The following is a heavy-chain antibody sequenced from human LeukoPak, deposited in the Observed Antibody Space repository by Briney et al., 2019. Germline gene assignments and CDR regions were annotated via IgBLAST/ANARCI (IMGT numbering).Heavy chain of an antibody. D-gene: IGHD3-22*01. CDR3: ARVADYDSSGFNAFDI. CDR2: IYSSGTT. CDR1: GGSINSHF. J-gene: IGHJ3*02. Sequence: SETLSLTCSVSGGSINSHFWTWIRRPAGKGLEWIGRIYSSGTTHYNPSLKSRVTMSVDTSKNQFSLKLRSVTAADTAVYFCARVADYDSSGFNAFDIWGRGTMVTVSS. V-gene: IGHV4-4*07.